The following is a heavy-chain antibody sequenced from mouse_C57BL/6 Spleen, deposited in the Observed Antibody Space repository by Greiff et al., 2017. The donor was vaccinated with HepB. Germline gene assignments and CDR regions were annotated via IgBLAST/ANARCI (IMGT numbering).Heavy chain of an antibody. CDR1: GYTFTSYW. CDR2: IYPSDSET. D-gene: IGHD1-2*01. J-gene: IGHJ3*01. V-gene: IGHV1-61*01. CDR3: ARFTTADWFAY. Sequence: QVQLQQSGAELVRPGSSVKLSCKASGYTFTSYWMDWVKQRPGQGLEWIGNIYPSDSETHYNQKFKDKATLTVDKSSSTAYMQLSSLTSEDSAVYYCARFTTADWFAYWGQGTLVTVSA.